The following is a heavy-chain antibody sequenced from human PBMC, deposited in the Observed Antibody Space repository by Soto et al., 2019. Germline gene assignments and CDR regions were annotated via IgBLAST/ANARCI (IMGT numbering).Heavy chain of an antibody. V-gene: IGHV3-30*18. CDR2: ISYDGSNK. CDR3: AKVIEYSSSWFFDY. CDR1: GFTFSSYG. J-gene: IGHJ4*02. D-gene: IGHD6-13*01. Sequence: PGGSLRLSCAASGFTFSSYGMHWVRQAPGKGLEWVAVISYDGSNKYYADSVKGRFTISRDNSKNTLYLQMNSLRAEDTAVYYCAKVIEYSSSWFFDYWRQGTLVTVSS.